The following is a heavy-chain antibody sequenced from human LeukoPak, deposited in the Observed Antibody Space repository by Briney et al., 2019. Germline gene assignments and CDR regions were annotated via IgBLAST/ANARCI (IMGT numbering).Heavy chain of an antibody. Sequence: PGGSLRLSCAPSGFTFSIYTMNWVRQAPEKGLEWASSISSTSSYIYYADSVKGRFTISRDNANNSLYLQMNSLRAEDTAVYYCARDSRGNGFDPWGQGTLVTVSS. D-gene: IGHD1-26*01. CDR3: ARDSRGNGFDP. CDR1: GFTFSIYT. V-gene: IGHV3-21*01. J-gene: IGHJ5*02. CDR2: ISSTSSYI.